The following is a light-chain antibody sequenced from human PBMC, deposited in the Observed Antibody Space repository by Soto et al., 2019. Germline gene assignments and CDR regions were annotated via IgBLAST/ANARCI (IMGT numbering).Light chain of an antibody. V-gene: IGKV3-15*01. J-gene: IGKJ1*01. Sequence: EIVMTQSPATLSVSPGERATLSCRASQGIGSTLAWYQQKPGQTPRLLIYGASTRATGVPARFSGSGSGTEFTLTISSLQPDDFATYYCQHYNSYSEAFGQGTRWIS. CDR1: QGIGST. CDR2: GAS. CDR3: QHYNSYSEA.